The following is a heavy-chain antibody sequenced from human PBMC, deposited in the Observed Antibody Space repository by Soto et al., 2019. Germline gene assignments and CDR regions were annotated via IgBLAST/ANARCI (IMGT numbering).Heavy chain of an antibody. J-gene: IGHJ4*02. Sequence: SETLSLTCAVDGGSFSGYYWSWIRQPPGKGLEWIGEINHSGSTNYNPSLKSRVTISVDTSKNQFSLKLSSVTAADTAVYYCARAKKRVVATIGLDYWGQGTLVTVSS. CDR1: GGSFSGYY. CDR3: ARAKKRVVATIGLDY. V-gene: IGHV4-34*01. D-gene: IGHD5-12*01. CDR2: INHSGST.